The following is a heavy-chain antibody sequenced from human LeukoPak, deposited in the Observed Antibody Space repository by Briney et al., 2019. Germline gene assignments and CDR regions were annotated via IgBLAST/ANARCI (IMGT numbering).Heavy chain of an antibody. V-gene: IGHV4-34*01. CDR3: ARRKGGRAMVRGVIISGYFDY. J-gene: IGHJ4*02. D-gene: IGHD3-10*01. Sequence: SETLSLTCAVYGGSFSGYYWSWIRQPPGKGLEWIGEINHSGSTNYNPSLKSRVTISVDTSKNQFSLKLSPVTAADTAVYYCARRKGGRAMVRGVIISGYFDYWGQGTLVTVSS. CDR2: INHSGST. CDR1: GGSFSGYY.